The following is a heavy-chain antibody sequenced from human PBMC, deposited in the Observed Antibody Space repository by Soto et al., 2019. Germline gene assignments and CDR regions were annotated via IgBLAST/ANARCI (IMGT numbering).Heavy chain of an antibody. CDR1: GFSFSNYG. V-gene: IGHV3-30*18. CDR3: AKVEVAYDN. CDR2: IAYDGSDK. Sequence: QVQLVQSGGGVVQPGRSLRLSCAASGFSFSNYGMHWVRQAPGKGLEWVALIAYDGSDKYYADSVKGRFTISRDNSKKMLYVQMNSLRPDDTAVYFCAKVEVAYDNWGQGALVIFSS. D-gene: IGHD5-12*01. J-gene: IGHJ4*02.